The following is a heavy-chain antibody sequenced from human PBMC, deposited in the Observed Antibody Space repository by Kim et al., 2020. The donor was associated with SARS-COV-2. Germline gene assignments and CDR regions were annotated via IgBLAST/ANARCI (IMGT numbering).Heavy chain of an antibody. CDR3: AGSRFRGPYDY. D-gene: IGHD3-3*01. J-gene: IGHJ4*02. Sequence: SNTPSLNSRLTISINTSKNQFSLKLTSATAADTAVYYCAGSRFRGPYDYWGQGTLVTVSS. V-gene: IGHV4-61*06.